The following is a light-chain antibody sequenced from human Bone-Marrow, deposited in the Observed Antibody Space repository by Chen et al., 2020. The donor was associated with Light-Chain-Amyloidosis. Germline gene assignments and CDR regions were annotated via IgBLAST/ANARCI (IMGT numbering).Light chain of an antibody. CDR1: NIGSTS. CDR3: QVWDRSSDRPV. CDR2: DDS. Sequence: YALTHPSSVSVAPGQTATLAGGGNNIGSTSVHWYQQTPGQAPLLVVYDDSDRPSGIPERLSGSNSGNTATLTISRVEAGDEADYYCQVWDRSSDRPVFGGGTKLTVL. V-gene: IGLV3-21*02. J-gene: IGLJ3*02.